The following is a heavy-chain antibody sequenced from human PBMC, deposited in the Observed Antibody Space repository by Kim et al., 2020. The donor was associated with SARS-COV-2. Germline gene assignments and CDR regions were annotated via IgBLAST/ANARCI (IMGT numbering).Heavy chain of an antibody. CDR2: ISWNSGSI. CDR1: GFTFGDYA. CDR3: AKDMETAMGYYYGMDV. V-gene: IGHV3-9*01. D-gene: IGHD5-18*01. J-gene: IGHJ6*02. Sequence: GGSLRLSCAASGFTFGDYAMHWVRQAPGKGLEWVSGISWNSGSIGYADSVKGRFTISRDNAKNSLYLQMNSLRAEDTALYYCAKDMETAMGYYYGMDVWGQGTTVTVSS.